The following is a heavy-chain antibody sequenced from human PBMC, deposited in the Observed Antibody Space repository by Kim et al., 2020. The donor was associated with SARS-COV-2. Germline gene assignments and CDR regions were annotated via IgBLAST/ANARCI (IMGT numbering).Heavy chain of an antibody. CDR1: GGSISSSNW. V-gene: IGHV4-4*02. CDR3: ARTTRYSSSWAIDY. Sequence: SETLSLTCAVSGGSISSSNWWSWVRQPPGKGLEWIGEIYHSGSTNYNPSLKSRVTISVDKSKNQFSLKLSSVTAADTAVYYCARTTRYSSSWAIDYWGQGTLVTVSS. D-gene: IGHD6-13*01. J-gene: IGHJ4*02. CDR2: IYHSGST.